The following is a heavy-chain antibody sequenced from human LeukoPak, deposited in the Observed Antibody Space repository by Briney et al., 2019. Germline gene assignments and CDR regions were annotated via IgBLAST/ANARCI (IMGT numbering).Heavy chain of an antibody. V-gene: IGHV1-2*02. Sequence: ASVKVSCKASGYTFTSYYMHWVRQAPGQGLEWMGWINPNSGGTNYAQKFQGRVTMTRDTSISTAYMELSRLRSDDTAVYYCARVGSGSYSFDWFDPWGQGTLVAVSS. CDR1: GYTFTSYY. CDR2: INPNSGGT. D-gene: IGHD1-26*01. CDR3: ARVGSGSYSFDWFDP. J-gene: IGHJ5*02.